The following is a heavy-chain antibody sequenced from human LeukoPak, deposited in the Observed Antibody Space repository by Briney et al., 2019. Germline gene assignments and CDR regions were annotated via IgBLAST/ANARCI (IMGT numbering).Heavy chain of an antibody. CDR2: IVQSGRT. CDR1: GGSFSDYY. J-gene: IGHJ4*02. Sequence: PSETLSLTCTVYGGSFSDYYWTWIRQPPGKGLEWIGEIVQSGRTNYSPSLESRLTLSVDTSKNQFSLKLSSVTAADTAVYYCARGSVLTGYASFDYWGQGALVTVSS. V-gene: IGHV4-34*12. D-gene: IGHD2-2*01. CDR3: ARGSVLTGYASFDY.